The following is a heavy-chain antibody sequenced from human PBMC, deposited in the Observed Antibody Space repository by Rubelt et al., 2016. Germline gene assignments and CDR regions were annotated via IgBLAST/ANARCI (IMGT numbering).Heavy chain of an antibody. J-gene: IGHJ4*02. V-gene: IGHV1-3*01. CDR3: ARLAAAAKKGIDY. CDR1: GYTFTSYA. D-gene: IGHD6-13*01. Sequence: QVQLVQSGAEVKKPGASVQVSCKASGYTFTSYAMHWVRQAPGQRLEWMGWINAGNGNTKYSQKFQGRGTITRDTSASTAYMELSSLRSEDTAVYYCARLAAAAKKGIDYWGQGTLVTVSS. CDR2: INAGNGNT.